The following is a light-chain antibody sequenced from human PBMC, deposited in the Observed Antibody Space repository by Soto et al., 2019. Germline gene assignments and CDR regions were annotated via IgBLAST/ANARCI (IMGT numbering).Light chain of an antibody. V-gene: IGKV3D-20*02. J-gene: IGKJ5*01. CDR2: GAS. CDR3: QQRADWPIT. Sequence: EIVLTQSPGTLSLSPGERATLSCRASQSVSSSYLAWYQQKPGQAPRLLIYGASNRATGIPARFSGSGSGTDFTLTISSLEPDDFAVYYCQQRADWPITFGQGTRLEIK. CDR1: QSVSSSY.